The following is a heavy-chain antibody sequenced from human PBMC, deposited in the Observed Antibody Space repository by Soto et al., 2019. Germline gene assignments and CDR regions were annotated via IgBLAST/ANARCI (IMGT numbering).Heavy chain of an antibody. J-gene: IGHJ3*01. V-gene: IGHV3-53*01. CDR2: IYGGANA. CDR3: ARDLDAFDV. Sequence: EVQLVQSGGGWVQPGGSLRPSCAGYGVTVTSNYMNLVRLSSGQGLEWVSVIYGGANADYADSVAGRFTISRDNSKNTLYLQINTVRDGATAVYYSARDLDAFDVWGQGTTVIVSS. CDR1: GVTVTSNY.